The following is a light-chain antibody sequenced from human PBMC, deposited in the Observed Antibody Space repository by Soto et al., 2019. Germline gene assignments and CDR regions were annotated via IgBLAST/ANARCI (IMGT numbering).Light chain of an antibody. Sequence: QSALTQPASVSGSPGQSITISCTGTSSDVGGYNYVSWYQQHPGKAPKLMIYEVSNRPSGVSNRFSGSKSGNTASLTISGLQAEDEADYYCSSHTSSSTLSVFGIGTKLTVL. CDR3: SSHTSSSTLSV. J-gene: IGLJ1*01. V-gene: IGLV2-14*01. CDR1: SSDVGGYNY. CDR2: EVS.